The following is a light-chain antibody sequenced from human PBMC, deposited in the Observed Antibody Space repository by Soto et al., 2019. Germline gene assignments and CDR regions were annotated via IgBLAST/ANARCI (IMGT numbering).Light chain of an antibody. CDR2: GAS. CDR1: QSVRSSY. CDR3: QPYSDSPWYT. V-gene: IGKV3-20*01. J-gene: IGKJ2*01. Sequence: EIVLTQSPGTLSLSPGERATVSCRTSQSVRSSYLAWYQQKPGQPPRLLIYGASNRATGIPDRFSGSGSATDFTLTIRGLEHEDFAVYYCQPYSDSPWYTFGRGTKLEIK.